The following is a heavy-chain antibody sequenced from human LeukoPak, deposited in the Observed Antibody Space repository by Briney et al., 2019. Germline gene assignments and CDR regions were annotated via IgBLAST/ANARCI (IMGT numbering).Heavy chain of an antibody. CDR2: MNPNSGNT. Sequence: GASVKVSCKASGYTFTSYDINWVRQATGQGLEWMGWMNPNSGNTGYVQKFQGRVTMTRNTSISTAYMELSSLRSEDTAVYYCARVGYYDSSGYYSPQKAFDYWGQGTLVTVSS. V-gene: IGHV1-8*01. CDR3: ARVGYYDSSGYYSPQKAFDY. D-gene: IGHD3-22*01. CDR1: GYTFTSYD. J-gene: IGHJ4*02.